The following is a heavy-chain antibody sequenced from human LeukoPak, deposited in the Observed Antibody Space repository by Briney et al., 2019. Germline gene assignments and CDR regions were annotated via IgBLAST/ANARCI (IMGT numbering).Heavy chain of an antibody. CDR2: IYYSGST. CDR1: GGSISSYY. V-gene: IGHV4-59*08. Sequence: SETLSLTCTVSGGSISSYYWSWIRQPPGKGLEWIGYIYYSGSTNYNPSLKSRVTISVDTSKNQFSLKVSSVTAADTALYYCARHNGVGATYYYGVDVWGQGTTVTVSS. J-gene: IGHJ6*02. CDR3: ARHNGVGATYYYGVDV. D-gene: IGHD1-26*01.